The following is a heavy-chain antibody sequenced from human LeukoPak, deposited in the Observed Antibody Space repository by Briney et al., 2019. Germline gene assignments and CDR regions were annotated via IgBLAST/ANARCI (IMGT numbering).Heavy chain of an antibody. CDR3: ARVKRDCSGGTCYSYDY. CDR2: ISGNGDIT. V-gene: IGHV3-23*01. D-gene: IGHD2-15*01. Sequence: GGSLRLSCAAPRFTFNTYAVTWVRQAPGKGLEWVSAISGNGDITYYADSVRGRFTISRDNSKNTLYLQMNSLRAEDTAVYYCARVKRDCSGGTCYSYDYWGQGTLVTVSS. CDR1: RFTFNTYA. J-gene: IGHJ4*02.